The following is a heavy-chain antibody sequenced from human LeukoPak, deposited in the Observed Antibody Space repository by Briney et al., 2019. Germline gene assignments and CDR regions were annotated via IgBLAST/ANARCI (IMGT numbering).Heavy chain of an antibody. D-gene: IGHD4-23*01. CDR2: ISGSGGST. CDR1: GFTFSSYA. Sequence: RGSLRLSCAASGFTFSSYAMSWVRQAPGKGLEWVSAISGSGGSTYYADSVKGRVTISRDNSKNTLYLQMNSLRAEDTAVYYCATGLRWYPFQHWGQGTLVTVSS. J-gene: IGHJ1*01. V-gene: IGHV3-23*01. CDR3: ATGLRWYPFQH.